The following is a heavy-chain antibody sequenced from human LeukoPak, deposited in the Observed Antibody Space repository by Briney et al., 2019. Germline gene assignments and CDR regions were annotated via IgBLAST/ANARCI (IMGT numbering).Heavy chain of an antibody. V-gene: IGHV4-39*01. CDR1: GGSIRRSDYC. J-gene: IGHJ5*02. CDR2: MYDNGNT. D-gene: IGHD4-17*01. Sequence: NSSETLSLTCSVSGGSIRRSDYCWGWIRQPPGKGLVWIGSMYDNGNTFYNPSLKSRVMMSVDTAKNQFSLTLGSVTAADTGMFYCARHRRHYDGNAGDYFDAWGQGTLVTVSS. CDR3: ARHRRHYDGNAGDYFDA.